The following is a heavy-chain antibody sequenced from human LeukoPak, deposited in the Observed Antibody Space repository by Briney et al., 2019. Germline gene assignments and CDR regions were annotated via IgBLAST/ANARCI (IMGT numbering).Heavy chain of an antibody. J-gene: IGHJ5*02. CDR1: GFPFGTYA. Sequence: PGGSLRLSCTGSGFPFGTYAMSWVRQAPGKGLEWVSAISGGSDNTHYAESVKGRFTISRDISKSTVYLQMNSLRVEDTAVYYCAKDAVRGRFGPWGQGTMVTVSS. CDR3: AKDAVRGRFGP. CDR2: ISGGSDNT. V-gene: IGHV3-23*01. D-gene: IGHD3-10*01.